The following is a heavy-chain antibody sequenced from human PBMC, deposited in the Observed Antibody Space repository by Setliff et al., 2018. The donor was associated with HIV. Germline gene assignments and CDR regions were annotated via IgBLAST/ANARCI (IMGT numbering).Heavy chain of an antibody. CDR2: LSPNNGDT. V-gene: IGHV1-2*02. J-gene: IGHJ4*02. Sequence: ASVKVSCKVSGYTLTELSIHWVRQAPGKGLEWMGWLSPNNGDTNIPQRFQGRVTMTRDTSINTAYMELSGLRSDDTAVYYCARLVGDCSGDTCYGSDRVLNYWGQGTLVTVSS. CDR1: GYTLTELS. CDR3: ARLVGDCSGDTCYGSDRVLNY. D-gene: IGHD2-15*01.